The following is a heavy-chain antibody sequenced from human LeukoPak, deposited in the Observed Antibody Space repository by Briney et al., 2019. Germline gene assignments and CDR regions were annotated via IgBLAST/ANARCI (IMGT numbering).Heavy chain of an antibody. CDR3: ARQPVDYYDSSGYYYAKDY. V-gene: IGHV4-4*02. CDR1: GGSISSSNW. J-gene: IGHJ4*02. Sequence: SETLSLTCAVSGGSISSSNWWSWVRQPPGKGLEWIGEIYHSGSTNYNPSLKSRVTISVDKSKNQFSLKLSSVTAADTAVYYCARQPVDYYDSSGYYYAKDYWGQGTLVTVSS. D-gene: IGHD3-22*01. CDR2: IYHSGST.